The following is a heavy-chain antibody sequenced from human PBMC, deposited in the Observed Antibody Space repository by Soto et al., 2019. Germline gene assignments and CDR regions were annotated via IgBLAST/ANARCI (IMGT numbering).Heavy chain of an antibody. CDR3: ARGETYVGV. J-gene: IGHJ6*01. Sequence: QVQLVQSGAEVKKPGSSVKVSCKTSRDTFNKYAFNWVRQAPGQGLEWMGWIIPIFSSRNYAEKFQGRVTITADDSTSTAYMELRSLRLEDAAVYYCARGETYVGVWGQGTSVTVSS. V-gene: IGHV1-69*01. CDR2: IIPIFSSR. D-gene: IGHD3-10*02. CDR1: RDTFNKYA.